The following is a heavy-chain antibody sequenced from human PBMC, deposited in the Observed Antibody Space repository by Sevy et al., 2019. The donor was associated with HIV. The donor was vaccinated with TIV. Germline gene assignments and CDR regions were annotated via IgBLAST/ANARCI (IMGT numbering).Heavy chain of an antibody. V-gene: IGHV1-18*01. D-gene: IGHD1-7*01. Sequence: ASVKVSCKASHYTFTNYAISWVRQAPGQGLEWMGWISIHNGNTKYAQKFQGRVTMTTDASTGIAYMELRSLRSDDTVAYYCTRTLETTRYFDFWGQGTLVTVSS. CDR3: TRTLETTRYFDF. J-gene: IGHJ4*02. CDR2: ISIHNGNT. CDR1: HYTFTNYA.